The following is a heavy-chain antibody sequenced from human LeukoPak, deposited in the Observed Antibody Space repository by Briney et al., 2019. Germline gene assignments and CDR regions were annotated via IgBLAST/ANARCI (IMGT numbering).Heavy chain of an antibody. Sequence: ASVKVSCKASGYSFTSYYMHWVRQAPGQGLEWMGLINPSGSSTTYAQKFQGRVTMTRDTSISTAYMELSRLRSDDTAVYYCARRLITMVRGVMYYYYMDVWGKGTTVTISS. V-gene: IGHV1-2*02. CDR2: INPSGSST. D-gene: IGHD3-10*01. J-gene: IGHJ6*03. CDR3: ARRLITMVRGVMYYYYMDV. CDR1: GYSFTSYY.